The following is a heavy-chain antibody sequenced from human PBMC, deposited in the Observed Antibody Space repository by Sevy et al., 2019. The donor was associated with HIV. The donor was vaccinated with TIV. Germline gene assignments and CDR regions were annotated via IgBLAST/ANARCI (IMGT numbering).Heavy chain of an antibody. CDR2: ISYDGSKK. J-gene: IGHJ6*02. CDR1: GFTFSSYA. V-gene: IGHV3-30*04. Sequence: GGSLRLSCAASGFTFSSYAMHWVRQAPGKGLEWVAVISYDGSKKYYADSVKGRFTISRDNSKNTLYLQMNSLRAEDTAEYYCARAYCTNGVCYPHYYYYYGMDVWGQGTTVTVSS. D-gene: IGHD2-8*01. CDR3: ARAYCTNGVCYPHYYYYYGMDV.